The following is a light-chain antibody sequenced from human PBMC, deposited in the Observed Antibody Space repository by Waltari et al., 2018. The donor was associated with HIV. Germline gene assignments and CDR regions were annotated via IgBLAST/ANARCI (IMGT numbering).Light chain of an antibody. J-gene: IGKJ2*01. CDR2: GAS. CDR3: QHYRRLPYT. Sequence: DIQMTQSPSSLSASVGDRVTITCQASQDISNYLNWYQQKPGKVPKVLIYGASNLQTGVPSRFSGSGSGTGFIFTISSLQPEDFATYYCQHYRRLPYTFGQGTKLEIK. V-gene: IGKV1-33*01. CDR1: QDISNY.